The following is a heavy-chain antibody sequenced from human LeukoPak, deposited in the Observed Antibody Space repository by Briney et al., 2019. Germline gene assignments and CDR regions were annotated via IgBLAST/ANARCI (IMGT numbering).Heavy chain of an antibody. Sequence: GASVKVSCKASGYTFTDFFLHWVRQAPGQGLEWMGWVNPKNGDTNYAQKFQGWVTMTRDTSITTVYMELSRLRSEDTDVYYCARDRATTVTKSFAFDIWGQGTMVTVSS. CDR2: VNPKNGDT. D-gene: IGHD4-17*01. CDR1: GYTFTDFF. J-gene: IGHJ3*02. CDR3: ARDRATTVTKSFAFDI. V-gene: IGHV1-2*04.